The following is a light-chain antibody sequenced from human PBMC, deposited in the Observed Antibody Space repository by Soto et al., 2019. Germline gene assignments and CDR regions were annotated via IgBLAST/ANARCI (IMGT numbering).Light chain of an antibody. CDR3: QQYGDLPLT. Sequence: DIQMTQSPSSLSASVGDRVTITCQASQDITNSLNWYQQRPGKAPKLLIFDASSLEKGVPSRFSGSGSGTDFTFTISGLQPEDIATYYCQQYGDLPLTFGGGTKVDIK. CDR1: QDITNS. CDR2: DAS. J-gene: IGKJ4*01. V-gene: IGKV1-33*01.